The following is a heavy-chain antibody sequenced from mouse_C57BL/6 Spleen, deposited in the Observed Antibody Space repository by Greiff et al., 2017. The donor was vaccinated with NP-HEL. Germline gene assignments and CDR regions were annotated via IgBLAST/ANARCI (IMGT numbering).Heavy chain of an antibody. CDR2: FHPYNDDT. CDR3: ARRGYGYLYAMDY. CDR1: GYTFTTYP. D-gene: IGHD2-2*01. Sequence: VKLVESGAELVKPGASVKMSCKASGYTFTTYPIEWMKQNHGKSLEWIGNFHPYNDDTKYNEKFKGKATLTVEKSSSTVYLELSRLTSDDSAVYYCARRGYGYLYAMDYWGQGTSVTVSS. J-gene: IGHJ4*01. V-gene: IGHV1-47*01.